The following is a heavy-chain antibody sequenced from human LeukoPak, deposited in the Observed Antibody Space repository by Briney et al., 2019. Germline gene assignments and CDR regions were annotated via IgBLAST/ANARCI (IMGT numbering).Heavy chain of an antibody. Sequence: PSETLSLTCTVSGDSITSYYWNWIRQPPGKGLEWIGYIYYSGSTNYNPSFKSRVTMSLDASKSQFSLKLNSVTAADTAVYYCARVPLRYFDWLPWFDPWGQGTLVTVSS. D-gene: IGHD3-9*01. CDR2: IYYSGST. CDR1: GDSITSYY. V-gene: IGHV4-59*12. CDR3: ARVPLRYFDWLPWFDP. J-gene: IGHJ5*02.